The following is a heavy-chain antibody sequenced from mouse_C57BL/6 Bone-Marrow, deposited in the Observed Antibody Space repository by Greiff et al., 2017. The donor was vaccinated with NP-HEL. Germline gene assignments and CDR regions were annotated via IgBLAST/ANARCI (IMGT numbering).Heavy chain of an antibody. CDR1: GYTFTSYG. D-gene: IGHD1-1*01. J-gene: IGHJ4*01. V-gene: IGHV1-81*01. CDR2: IYPRSGNT. Sequence: VQLQQSGAELARPGASVKLSCKASGYTFTSYGISWVKQRTGQGLEWIGEIYPRSGNTYYNEKFKGKATLTADKSSSTAYMELRSLTSEDSAVYFCARSITTGVAARAMDDWGQGTSVTVSS. CDR3: ARSITTGVAARAMDD.